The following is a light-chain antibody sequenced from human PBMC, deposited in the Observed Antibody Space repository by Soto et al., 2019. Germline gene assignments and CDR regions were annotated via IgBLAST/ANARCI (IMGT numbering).Light chain of an antibody. J-gene: IGKJ2*01. V-gene: IGKV3-15*01. CDR1: QSVSSN. CDR2: GAS. CDR3: QQYNNWPPYT. Sequence: EIVMTQSPATLSVSPGERATVSCRASQSVSSNLAWYQQKPGQAPRLLIYGASTRATGIPARFSGSGSGTDFTLTISSLQSEDFAVYYCQQYNNWPPYTFGQGTKLEIK.